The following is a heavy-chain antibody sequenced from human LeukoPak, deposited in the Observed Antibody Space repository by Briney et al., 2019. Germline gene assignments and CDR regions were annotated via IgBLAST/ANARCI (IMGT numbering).Heavy chain of an antibody. D-gene: IGHD3-10*01. CDR3: AGITMALDY. Sequence: SGPALVKPTQTLTLTCTFSGFSLSTSGICVNWIRQPPGKALEWLARIDWDDDKYYSTSLKTRLTISKDTSKNQVVLTMTNMDPVDTATYYCAGITMALDYWGQGTLVTVSS. CDR2: IDWDDDK. J-gene: IGHJ4*02. V-gene: IGHV2-70*11. CDR1: GFSLSTSGIC.